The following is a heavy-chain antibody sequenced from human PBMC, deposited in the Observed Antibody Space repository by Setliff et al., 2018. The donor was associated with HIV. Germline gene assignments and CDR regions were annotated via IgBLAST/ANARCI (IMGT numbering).Heavy chain of an antibody. V-gene: IGHV1-8*02. CDR1: GYTFSSYD. J-gene: IGHJ6*03. CDR2: MNPNSGNT. D-gene: IGHD3-22*01. CDR3: ARARRDSYDRGRRNHYYIDV. Sequence: GASVKVSCKASGYTFSSYDINWVRQATGQGPEWMGWMNPNSGNTGYAQKFQGRVTMTRDTSIGTAYMELNNLKFEDTAVYYCARARRDSYDRGRRNHYYIDVWGKGTPVTVSS.